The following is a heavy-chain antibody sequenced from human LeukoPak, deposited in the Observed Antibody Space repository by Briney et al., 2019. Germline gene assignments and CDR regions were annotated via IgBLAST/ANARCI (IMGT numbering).Heavy chain of an antibody. V-gene: IGHV3-30*18. CDR2: ISYDGSNK. J-gene: IGHJ4*02. CDR3: AKDSVAGTGPEY. D-gene: IGHD6-19*01. Sequence: PGGSLRLSCAASGSTFSSYGMHWVRRAPGKGLEWVAVISYDGSNKYYADSVKRRFTISRDNSKNTLYLQMNSLIAEDTAVYYCAKDSVAGTGPEYWGQGTLVTVSS. CDR1: GSTFSSYG.